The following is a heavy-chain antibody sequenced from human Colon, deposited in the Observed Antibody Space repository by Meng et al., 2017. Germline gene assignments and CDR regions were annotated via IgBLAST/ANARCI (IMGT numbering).Heavy chain of an antibody. CDR1: GASVSSGPYY. D-gene: IGHD3-16*01. CDR2: IYYSGST. J-gene: IGHJ4*02. CDR3: ATEATLYYFDY. V-gene: IGHV4-31*03. Sequence: QLQLQESGPGLVQPSQTLSPTCSVSGASVSSGPYYWSWIRQHPGKGLEWIGYIYYSGSTYYNPSLKSRVIISVDSSKNQFSLNLTSVTAADTAVYYCATEATLYYFDYWGQGALVTVSS.